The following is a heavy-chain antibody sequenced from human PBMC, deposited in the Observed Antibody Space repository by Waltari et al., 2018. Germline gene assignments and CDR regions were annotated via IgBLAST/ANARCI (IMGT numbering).Heavy chain of an antibody. D-gene: IGHD2-21*01. CDR1: GGSISSEY. CDR3: AREVGYCGGDCDTSRSPLDY. V-gene: IGHV4-4*07. J-gene: IGHJ4*02. Sequence: VQRQESGPGLVKPAETLAQTCTVSGGSISSEYWSWIRPPAGKGLEWIGRIYTSGGTNYNPSLKSRVTMSVDTSKNQFSMKLSSVTAADTAVYYCAREVGYCGGDCDTSRSPLDYWGQGTLVTVSS. CDR2: IYTSGGT.